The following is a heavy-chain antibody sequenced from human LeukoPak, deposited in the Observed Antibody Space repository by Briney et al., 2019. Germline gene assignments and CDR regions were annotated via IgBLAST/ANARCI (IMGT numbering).Heavy chain of an antibody. V-gene: IGHV1-18*01. Sequence: GASVKVSCKASGYTFTNYDITWVRQAPGKGLEWMGWISTYDSNTNYAQKLQDKFTMTTDTSTSTAYMGLRNLRSDDTAVYYCARGGGEPGDYWGQGTLVTVSS. CDR3: ARGGGEPGDY. CDR1: GYTFTNYD. CDR2: ISTYDSNT. D-gene: IGHD1-26*01. J-gene: IGHJ4*02.